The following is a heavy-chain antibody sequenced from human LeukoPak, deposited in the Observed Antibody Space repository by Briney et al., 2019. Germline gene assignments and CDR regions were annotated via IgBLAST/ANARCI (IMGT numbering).Heavy chain of an antibody. J-gene: IGHJ4*02. Sequence: GGSLRLSCAASGFMFSSYAMSWVRQAPGKGLELVSVLSGSGGNPSYADSVKGRFTVSRDNSKNTLYLQMNSLRVEDTAVYYCAKGREVRYSGYDFTFDHWGRGTLVIVSS. D-gene: IGHD5-12*01. CDR2: LSGSGGNP. V-gene: IGHV3-23*01. CDR3: AKGREVRYSGYDFTFDH. CDR1: GFMFSSYA.